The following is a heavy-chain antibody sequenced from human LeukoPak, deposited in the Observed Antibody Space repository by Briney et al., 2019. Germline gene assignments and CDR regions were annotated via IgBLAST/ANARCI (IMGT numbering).Heavy chain of an antibody. D-gene: IGHD3-10*01. CDR3: AREGITMVRGVIISYGMDV. Sequence: PGGSLRLSCAASGFTFGSYGMHWVRQAPGKGLEWVAVIWYDGSNKYYADSVKGRFTISRDNSKNTLYLQMNSLRAEDTAVYYCAREGITMVRGVIISYGMDVWGQGTTVTVSS. J-gene: IGHJ6*02. CDR2: IWYDGSNK. V-gene: IGHV3-33*01. CDR1: GFTFGSYG.